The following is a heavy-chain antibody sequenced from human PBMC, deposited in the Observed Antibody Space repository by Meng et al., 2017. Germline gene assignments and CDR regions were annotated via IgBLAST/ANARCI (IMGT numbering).Heavy chain of an antibody. Sequence: GESLKISCAASGFTFSSYWMHWVRQAPGKGLVWVSRINSDGSSTSYADSVKGRFTISRDNAKNTLYLQMNSLRAEDTAVYYCARVWYYYDSSGYYYPVDYFDYWCQGTLVTVSS. D-gene: IGHD3-22*01. CDR2: INSDGSST. V-gene: IGHV3-74*01. J-gene: IGHJ4*02. CDR3: ARVWYYYDSSGYYYPVDYFDY. CDR1: GFTFSSYW.